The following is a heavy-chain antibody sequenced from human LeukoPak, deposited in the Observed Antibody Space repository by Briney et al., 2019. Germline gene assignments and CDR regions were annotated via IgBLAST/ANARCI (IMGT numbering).Heavy chain of an antibody. CDR3: ASKDRKLEMATFFDP. CDR2: SYYSGST. CDR1: GGSISSYY. Sequence: TSETLSLTCTVSGGSISSYYWSWIRQPPGKGLEWIAYSYYSGSTNYNPSLKSRVTISVDTSKNQFSLKLSSVTAADTAVYYCASKDRKLEMATFFDPWGQGTLVTVSS. D-gene: IGHD5-24*01. V-gene: IGHV4-59*01. J-gene: IGHJ5*02.